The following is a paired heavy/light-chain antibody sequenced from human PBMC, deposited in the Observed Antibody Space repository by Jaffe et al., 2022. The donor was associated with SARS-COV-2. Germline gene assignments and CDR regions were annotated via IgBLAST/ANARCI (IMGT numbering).Heavy chain of an antibody. Sequence: EVQLVESGGGLVQPGGSLRLSCAASGFTFSNYRMHWVRQTPGEGLVWVARITGEGSTTYADSVTGRFTISRDNAKNTLYLQMNSLRAEDTAIYYCSRTSGYDSPYQRDFDYWGRGTLVTVSS. CDR2: ITGEGST. CDR1: GFTFSNYR. CDR3: SRTSGYDSPYQRDFDY. D-gene: IGHD5-12*01. V-gene: IGHV3-74*01. J-gene: IGHJ4*02.
Light chain of an antibody. Sequence: DIVMTQSPLSLPVTPGEPASISCRSSQSLLYSNGYNYLHWYLQKPGQSPQFLIYLGSNRASGVPDRFSGSGSGTDFTLKISRVEAEDVGVYYCMQALQTPYTFGQGTKLEIK. V-gene: IGKV2-28*01. CDR3: MQALQTPYT. CDR1: QSLLYSNGYNY. CDR2: LGS. J-gene: IGKJ2*01.